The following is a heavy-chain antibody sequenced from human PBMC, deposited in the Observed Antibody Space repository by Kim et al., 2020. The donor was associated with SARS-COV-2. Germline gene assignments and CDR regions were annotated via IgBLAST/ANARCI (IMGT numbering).Heavy chain of an antibody. V-gene: IGHV3-23*01. CDR2: TTSSDNT. Sequence: GGSLRHSCAASGFTFNNYAMSWVRQAPGKGLEWVSVTTSSDNTYYADSVKGRFTVSRDNSNNTLYLQINSLRADDTAIYFCAKGRSGSINSCYNYWGQGTLVTVSS. J-gene: IGHJ4*02. D-gene: IGHD2-2*01. CDR3: AKGRSGSINSCYNY. CDR1: GFTFNNYA.